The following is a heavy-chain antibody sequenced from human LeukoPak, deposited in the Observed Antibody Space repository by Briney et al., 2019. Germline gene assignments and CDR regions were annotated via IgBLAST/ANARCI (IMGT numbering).Heavy chain of an antibody. Sequence: SETLSLTCTVSGGSIGSYYWSWIRQPPGKGLEWIGYIYYSGSTNYNPSLKSRVTISVDTSKNQFSLKLSSVTAADTAVYYCARAGYYYDSSGYYSFDYWGQGTLVTVSS. CDR2: IYYSGST. CDR1: GGSIGSYY. J-gene: IGHJ4*02. D-gene: IGHD3-22*01. V-gene: IGHV4-59*01. CDR3: ARAGYYYDSSGYYSFDY.